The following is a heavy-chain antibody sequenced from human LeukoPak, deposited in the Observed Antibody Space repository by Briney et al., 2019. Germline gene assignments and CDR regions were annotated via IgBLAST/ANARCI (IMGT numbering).Heavy chain of an antibody. J-gene: IGHJ4*02. CDR2: IYSGGST. Sequence: GGSLRLSCAVSGFTVSSNYMSWVRQAPGKGLEWVSIIYSGGSTYYADSVKGRFTISRDNSKNTLYLQMNSLRAEDTAVYFCARDLRTYYPRHFDSWGQGTLVTVSS. CDR3: ARDLRTYYPRHFDS. V-gene: IGHV3-66*01. CDR1: GFTVSSNY. D-gene: IGHD3-22*01.